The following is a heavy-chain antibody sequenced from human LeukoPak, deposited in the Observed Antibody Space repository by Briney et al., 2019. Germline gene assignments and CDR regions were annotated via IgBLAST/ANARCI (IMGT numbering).Heavy chain of an antibody. J-gene: IGHJ1*01. CDR2: FYPGDSGT. D-gene: IGHD4-23*01. V-gene: IGHV5-51*01. CDR3: ARSGGNGNFQH. Sequence: GESLKISCKGSGYSFTSYWVGWVRQMPGKGLEWMGIFYPGDSGTRYSPSFQGQVTISANNSISTAYLQWSSLKASDTAMYYCARSGGNGNFQHWGQGTLVTVSS. CDR1: GYSFTSYW.